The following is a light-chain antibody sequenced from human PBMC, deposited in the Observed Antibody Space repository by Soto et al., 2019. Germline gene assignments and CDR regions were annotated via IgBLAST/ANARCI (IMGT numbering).Light chain of an antibody. Sequence: EVEMTQSPATQSVTQGERATLSCRASQRVSSNLAWYQQKPGQAPRLLIYGASSRATGIPDRFSGSGSGTDFTLTISRLEPEELAVYYCQQYGSSPWTFGQGTKVDI. CDR2: GAS. V-gene: IGKV3-20*01. CDR1: QRVSSN. J-gene: IGKJ1*01. CDR3: QQYGSSPWT.